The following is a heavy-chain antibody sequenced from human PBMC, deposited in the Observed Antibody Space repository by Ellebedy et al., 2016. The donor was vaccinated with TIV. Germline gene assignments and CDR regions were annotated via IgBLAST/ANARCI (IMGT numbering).Heavy chain of an antibody. CDR2: VSYSGAT. J-gene: IGHJ6*02. D-gene: IGHD3-10*01. CDR1: GVSFNNYF. V-gene: IGHV4-59*12. Sequence: MPSETLSLTCAVSGVSFNNYFWNWIRQSPGKGLEWMGFVSYSGATSYNPSLKNRVSITVDKSNNQAFLNLMSVSAADTGTYYCAREEVTWVRGTMRGQGKTRLGKGLDVWGQGTTVTVS. CDR3: AREEVTWVRGTMRGQGKTRLGKGLDV.